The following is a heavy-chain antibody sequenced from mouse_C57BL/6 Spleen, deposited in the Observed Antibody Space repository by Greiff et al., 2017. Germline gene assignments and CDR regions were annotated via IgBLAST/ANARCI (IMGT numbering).Heavy chain of an antibody. CDR3: ARLGSDYSFAY. CDR2: IYPGDGDT. Sequence: VQLQQSGAELVKPGASVKISCKASGYAFSSYWLNWVKQRPGKGLEWIGQIYPGDGDTTYNGKFKGKATLTADKSSSTAYMQLSSLTSEDSAVYFCARLGSDYSFAYWGQGTLVTVSA. J-gene: IGHJ3*01. V-gene: IGHV1-80*01. CDR1: GYAFSSYW. D-gene: IGHD1-1*01.